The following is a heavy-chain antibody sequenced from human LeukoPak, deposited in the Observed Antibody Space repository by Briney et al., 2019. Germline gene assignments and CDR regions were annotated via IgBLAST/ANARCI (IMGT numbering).Heavy chain of an antibody. CDR3: VKSDYYDSSGYYDY. J-gene: IGHJ4*02. CDR2: ISSNGGST. V-gene: IGHV3-64D*06. CDR1: GFTFSSYA. D-gene: IGHD3-22*01. Sequence: GGSLRLSCSTSGFTFSSYAMHWVRQAPGKGLEYVSAISSNGGSTYYADSVKGRFTISRDNSKNTLYLQMSSLRAEDTAVYYCVKSDYYDSSGYYDYWGQGTLVTVSS.